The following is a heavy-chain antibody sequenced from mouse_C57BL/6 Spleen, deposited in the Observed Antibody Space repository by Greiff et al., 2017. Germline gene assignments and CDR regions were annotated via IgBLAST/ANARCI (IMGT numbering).Heavy chain of an antibody. CDR3: ARDYGYDQYFDV. CDR2: IDPSDSET. Sequence: QVQLQQSGPELVRPGSSVKLSCKASGYTFTSYWMHWVKQRPIQGLEWIGNIDPSDSETHYNQKFKDKATLTVDKSSSTAYMQLSSLTSEDSAVYYCARDYGYDQYFDVWGTGTTVTVSS. D-gene: IGHD2-2*01. CDR1: GYTFTSYW. J-gene: IGHJ1*03. V-gene: IGHV1-52*01.